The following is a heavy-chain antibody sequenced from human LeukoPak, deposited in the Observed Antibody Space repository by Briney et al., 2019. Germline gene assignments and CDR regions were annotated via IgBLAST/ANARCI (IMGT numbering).Heavy chain of an antibody. D-gene: IGHD3-22*01. J-gene: IGHJ4*02. CDR3: ARWGAYYYDSSGYYHLNDY. V-gene: IGHV3-21*01. CDR2: ISSSSSYI. CDR1: GFTFSSYE. Sequence: GGSLRLSCAASGFTFSSYEMSWVRQAPGKGLEWVSSISSSSSYIYYADSVKGRFTISRDNAKNSLYLQMNSLRAEDTAVYYCARWGAYYYDSSGYYHLNDYWGQGTLVTVSS.